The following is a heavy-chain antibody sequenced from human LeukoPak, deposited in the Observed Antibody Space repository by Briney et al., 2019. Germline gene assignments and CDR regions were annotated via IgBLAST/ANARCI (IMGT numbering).Heavy chain of an antibody. V-gene: IGHV4-39*07. CDR2: IYYSGST. D-gene: IGHD3-22*01. J-gene: IGHJ3*02. Sequence: PSETLSLTCTVSGGSISSSSYYWGWIRQPPGKGLEWIGSIYYSGSTYYNPSLKSRVTISVDTSKNQFSLKLSSVTAADTAVYYCARESYLHYYDSRARAFDIWGQGTMVTVSS. CDR3: ARESYLHYYDSRARAFDI. CDR1: GGSISSSSYY.